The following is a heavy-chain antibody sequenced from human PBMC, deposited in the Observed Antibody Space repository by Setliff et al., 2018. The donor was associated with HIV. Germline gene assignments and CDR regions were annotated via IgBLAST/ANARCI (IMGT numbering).Heavy chain of an antibody. CDR3: ARRSPGGGYYMDV. J-gene: IGHJ6*03. CDR1: GGSISSYY. CDR2: IYTSGST. V-gene: IGHV4-4*07. Sequence: SETLSLTCTVSGGSISSYYWSWIRQPAGKGLEWIGRIYTSGSTNYNPSLKSRVTIPLDTSKNQFSLNLSSVTAADTAVYYCARRSPGGGYYMDVWGKGTTVTVSS. D-gene: IGHD3-16*01.